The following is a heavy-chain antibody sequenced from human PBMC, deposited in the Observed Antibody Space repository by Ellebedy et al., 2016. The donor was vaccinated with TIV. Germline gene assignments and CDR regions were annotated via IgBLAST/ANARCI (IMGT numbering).Heavy chain of an antibody. CDR2: ISGSSYSS. CDR1: GFSFPTYA. D-gene: IGHD2-21*02. Sequence: GESLKISXVGSGFSFPTYALGWVRQAPGKGLEWVSTISGSSYSSYYADSVKGRFTISRDNSKNALYLQMNSLTVEDTALYYCAKDPSGGDFELDFWGQGTLVTVSS. J-gene: IGHJ4*02. CDR3: AKDPSGGDFELDF. V-gene: IGHV3-23*01.